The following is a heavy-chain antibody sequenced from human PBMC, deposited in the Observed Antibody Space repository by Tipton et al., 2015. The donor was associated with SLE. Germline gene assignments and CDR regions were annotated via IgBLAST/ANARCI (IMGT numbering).Heavy chain of an antibody. Sequence: TLSLTCTVSGDSISSGYYWGWIRQPPGRGLECIGNIYHSGSTYYNPSLKSRVTVSVDTSKNQFSLKLSSVTAADTAVYYCARDLRDYDFWSGYFGPQYYFNYWGQGTLVTVSS. CDR2: IYHSGST. V-gene: IGHV4-38-2*02. CDR1: GDSISSGYY. CDR3: ARDLRDYDFWSGYFGPQYYFNY. D-gene: IGHD3-3*01. J-gene: IGHJ4*02.